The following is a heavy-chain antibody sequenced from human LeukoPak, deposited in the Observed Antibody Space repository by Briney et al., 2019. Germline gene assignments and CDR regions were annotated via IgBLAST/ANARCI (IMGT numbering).Heavy chain of an antibody. J-gene: IGHJ4*02. CDR3: ASIQQGIDY. V-gene: IGHV1-69*04. CDR1: GYTFTSYD. D-gene: IGHD5-18*01. Sequence: ASVKVSCKASGYTFTSYDINWVRQAPGQGLEWMGRIIPILGIANYAQKFQGRVTITADKSTSTAYMELSSLRSEDTAVYYCASIQQGIDYWGQGTLVTVS. CDR2: IIPILGIA.